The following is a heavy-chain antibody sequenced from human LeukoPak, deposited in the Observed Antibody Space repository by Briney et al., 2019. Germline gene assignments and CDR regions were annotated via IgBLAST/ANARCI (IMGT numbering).Heavy chain of an antibody. Sequence: GGSLRLSCAASGFTFSSYAIHWVRQAPGKGLEWVAVISDDGNNYSYADSVRGRFTISRDNSKNTVFLQMNSLRVEDAGVYYCARGYASESYYNGPGYWGQGTLVTVSS. CDR1: GFTFSSYA. CDR2: ISDDGNNY. CDR3: ARGYASESYYNGPGY. V-gene: IGHV3-30*04. J-gene: IGHJ4*02. D-gene: IGHD3-10*01.